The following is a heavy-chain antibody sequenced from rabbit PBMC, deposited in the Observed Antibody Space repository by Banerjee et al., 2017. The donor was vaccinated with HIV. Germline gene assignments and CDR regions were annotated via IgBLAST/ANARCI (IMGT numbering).Heavy chain of an antibody. D-gene: IGHD6-1*01. CDR3: ARSYAGYAVDGVATFNL. J-gene: IGHJ4*01. CDR2: IYAGSSVYT. Sequence: QSLEESGGDLVKPGASLTLTCTASAFSFSAYYYICWVRQAPGKGLEWIACIYAGSSVYTYYASWAKGRFTISKTSSTTVTLQMTSLTAADTATYFCARSYAGYAVDGVATFNLWGPGTLVTVS. V-gene: IGHV1S40*01. CDR1: AFSFSAYYY.